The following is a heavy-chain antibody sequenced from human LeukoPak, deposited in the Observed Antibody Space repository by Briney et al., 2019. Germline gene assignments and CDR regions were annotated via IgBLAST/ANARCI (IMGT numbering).Heavy chain of an antibody. CDR2: IYYSGST. CDR3: ASFPAVEEPDY. D-gene: IGHD1-14*01. J-gene: IGHJ4*02. CDR1: GGSISSVGYY. Sequence: SDTLSLTGTVSGGSISSVGYYWSWIRQHPGKGLEWIGYIYYSGSTYYNPSLKSRVTISVDTSKNQFSLKLSSVTAADTAVYYCASFPAVEEPDYWGQGTLVTVSS. V-gene: IGHV4-31*03.